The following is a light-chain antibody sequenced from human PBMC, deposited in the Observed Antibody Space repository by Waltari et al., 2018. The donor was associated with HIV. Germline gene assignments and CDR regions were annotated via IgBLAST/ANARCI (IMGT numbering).Light chain of an antibody. J-gene: IGLJ1*01. CDR1: SSDVGSYNL. CDR2: EGS. V-gene: IGLV2-23*01. CDR3: CSYAGSSLYV. Sequence: QSALTQPASVSGSHGQSITIPCTGTSSDVGSYNLVSWYQQHPGKAPKLMIYEGSKRPSGVSNRFSGSKSGNTASLTISGLQAEDEADYYCCSYAGSSLYVFGTGTKVTVL.